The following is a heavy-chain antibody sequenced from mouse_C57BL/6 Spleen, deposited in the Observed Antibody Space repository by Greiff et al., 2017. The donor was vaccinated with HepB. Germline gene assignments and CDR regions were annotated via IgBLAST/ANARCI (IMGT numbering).Heavy chain of an antibody. J-gene: IGHJ2*01. CDR1: GFTFSDYG. D-gene: IGHD2-3*01. Sequence: EVMLVESGGGLVKPGGSLKLSCAASGFTFSDYGMHWVRQAPEKGLEWVAYISSGSSTIYYADTVKGRFTISRDNAKNTLFLQMTSLRSEDTAMYYCARGGWLLLYYFDYWGQGTTLTVSS. CDR3: ARGGWLLLYYFDY. V-gene: IGHV5-17*01. CDR2: ISSGSSTI.